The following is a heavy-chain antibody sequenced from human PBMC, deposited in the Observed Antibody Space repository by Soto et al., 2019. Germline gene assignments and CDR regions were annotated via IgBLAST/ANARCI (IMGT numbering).Heavy chain of an antibody. D-gene: IGHD3-22*01. J-gene: IGHJ6*02. CDR3: VKTFKDSSGYYYYYGMDV. V-gene: IGHV3-64D*06. Sequence: PGGSLRLSCSASGFTFSSYAMHWVRQSPGKGLEYVSAISSNGCSTYYADSVKGRFTISRDNSKNTLYLQMSSLRAEDTAVYYCVKTFKDSSGYYYYYGMDVWGQGTTVTVSS. CDR1: GFTFSSYA. CDR2: ISSNGCST.